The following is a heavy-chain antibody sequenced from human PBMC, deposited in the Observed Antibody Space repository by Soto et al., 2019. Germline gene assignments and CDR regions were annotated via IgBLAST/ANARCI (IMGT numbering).Heavy chain of an antibody. CDR2: IYYSGST. J-gene: IGHJ5*02. D-gene: IGHD2-2*01. V-gene: IGHV4-59*01. CDR1: GGSIGNNY. CDR3: ASTPIVAAPNGWGTFSWFDP. Sequence: QVQLQESGPGLVKPSETLSLTCTVSGGSIGNNYWSWIRQPPGKGLEWIGYIYYSGSTNYNPSLKSRVTRSVAPSKNQFSLMLTSVTAADTAVYYCASTPIVAAPNGWGTFSWFDPWGQGTLVTVSS.